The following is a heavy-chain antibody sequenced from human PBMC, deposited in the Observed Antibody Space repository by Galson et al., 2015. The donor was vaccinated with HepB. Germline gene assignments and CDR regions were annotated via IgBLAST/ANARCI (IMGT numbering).Heavy chain of an antibody. J-gene: IGHJ4*02. CDR3: AKGHGSGSYYTFDY. Sequence: SLRLSCAASGFIFSNYALSWARQAPGKGLEWVSGISASGDSTYYADSVKGRFTISRDNSKNTLYLQMNSLRAEDTAVYYCAKGHGSGSYYTFDYWGQGTLVTVSS. CDR2: ISASGDST. V-gene: IGHV3-23*01. CDR1: GFIFSNYA. D-gene: IGHD3-10*01.